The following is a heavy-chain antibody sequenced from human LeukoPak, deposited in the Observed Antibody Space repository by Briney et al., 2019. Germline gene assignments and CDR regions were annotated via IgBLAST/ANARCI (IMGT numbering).Heavy chain of an antibody. CDR1: GGSISSDDYS. V-gene: IGHV4-30-4*01. CDR2: IYYSGTT. J-gene: IGHJ4*02. CDR3: ARDSPARGYSYGPDY. D-gene: IGHD5-18*01. Sequence: SQTLSLTCTVSGGSISSDDYSWGWIRQAPGKGLEWIGHIYYSGTTSYNPSLKSRVTISVDTSKNHFSLKLSSVTVADAAVYYCARDSPARGYSYGPDYWGQGTLVTVSS.